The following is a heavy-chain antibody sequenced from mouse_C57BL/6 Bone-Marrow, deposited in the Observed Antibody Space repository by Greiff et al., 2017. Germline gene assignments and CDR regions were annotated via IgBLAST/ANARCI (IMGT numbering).Heavy chain of an antibody. J-gene: IGHJ2*01. CDR1: GFNIKDDY. V-gene: IGHV14-4*01. D-gene: IGHD1-1*01. CDR3: TTVYYYGSSPYYFDY. CDR2: IDPENGDT. Sequence: EVQLQQSGAELVRPGASVKLSCTASGFNIKDDYMHWVKQRPEQGLAWIGWIDPENGDTEYASKFQGKATITADTSSNTAYLQLSSLTSEDTAVYYCTTVYYYGSSPYYFDYWGQGTTLTVSS.